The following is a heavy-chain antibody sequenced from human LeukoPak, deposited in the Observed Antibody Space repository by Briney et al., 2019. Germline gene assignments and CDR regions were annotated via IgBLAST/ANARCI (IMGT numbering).Heavy chain of an antibody. V-gene: IGHV3-21*01. J-gene: IGHJ4*02. CDR2: ISSSSSYI. Sequence: PGGSLRLSCAASGFTFSSYSMNWVRQAPGKGLEWVSSISSSSSYIYYADSVKGRFTISRDNAKNSVYLQMNSLRAEDTAVYYCARGLKYYDSSGYLVDYWGQGTLVTVSS. CDR3: ARGLKYYDSSGYLVDY. CDR1: GFTFSSYS. D-gene: IGHD3-22*01.